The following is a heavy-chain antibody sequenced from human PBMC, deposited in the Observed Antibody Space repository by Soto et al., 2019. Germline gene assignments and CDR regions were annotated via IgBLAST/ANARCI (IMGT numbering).Heavy chain of an antibody. CDR2: INADNGNT. Sequence: QVPFVQSGAEVKKPGASVKLSCKASGYTFTSHAMHWVRQAPGQSPEWMGWINADNGNTKFSQKFQGRVTITRDTSASTTCMELSSLRSEDTAVYYCARGNRDPQYYSANSDYYDAFDLWGQGTMVTVSS. CDR1: GYTFTSHA. V-gene: IGHV1-3*01. CDR3: ARGNRDPQYYSANSDYYDAFDL. D-gene: IGHD3-22*01. J-gene: IGHJ3*01.